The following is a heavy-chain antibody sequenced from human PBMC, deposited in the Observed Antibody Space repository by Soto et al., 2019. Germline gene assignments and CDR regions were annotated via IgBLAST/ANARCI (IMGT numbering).Heavy chain of an antibody. Sequence: QVQLVQSGAEVKKPGASVKVSCKASGYNFHSFVIHWMRQAPGQRFEWMGWVNTGSGNTKYSQNFQGRVTITSESPANTVYMELSSLRSEDTAVYYCARTFAYCAANCDSPHQLLHYWGQGTLVAVSS. V-gene: IGHV1-3*04. CDR1: GYNFHSFV. D-gene: IGHD2-21*01. J-gene: IGHJ4*02. CDR2: VNTGSGNT. CDR3: ARTFAYCAANCDSPHQLLHY.